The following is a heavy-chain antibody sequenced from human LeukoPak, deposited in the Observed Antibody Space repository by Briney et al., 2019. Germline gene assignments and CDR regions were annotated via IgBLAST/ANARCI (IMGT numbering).Heavy chain of an antibody. V-gene: IGHV3-7*01. CDR1: GFIFRDFS. Sequence: GGSLRLSCSVSGFIFRDFSMSWVRQAPGKGLEWVAKMNEYGSEVFYVDSVKGRFTISRDNGKNSLYLQMNRLRAEDTAVYYCARPRGCGSSRCNNFDYWGQGTLVTVSS. CDR2: MNEYGSEV. J-gene: IGHJ4*02. D-gene: IGHD2-2*01. CDR3: ARPRGCGSSRCNNFDY.